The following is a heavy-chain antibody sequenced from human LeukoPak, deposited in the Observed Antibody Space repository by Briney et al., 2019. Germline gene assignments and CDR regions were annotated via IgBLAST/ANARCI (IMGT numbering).Heavy chain of an antibody. CDR3: ARGLIRSSWYYGNWFDP. V-gene: IGHV1-2*02. J-gene: IGHJ5*02. CDR1: GYTFTGYY. CDR2: INPNSGGT. D-gene: IGHD6-13*01. Sequence: ASVTVSCKASGYTFTGYYMHWVRQAPGQGLEWMGWINPNSGGTNYAQKFQGRVTMTRDTSISTAYMELSRLRSDDTAVYYCARGLIRSSWYYGNWFDPWGQGTLVTVSS.